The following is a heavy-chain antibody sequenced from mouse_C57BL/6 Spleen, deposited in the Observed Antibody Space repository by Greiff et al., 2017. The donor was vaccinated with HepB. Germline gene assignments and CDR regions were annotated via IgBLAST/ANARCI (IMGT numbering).Heavy chain of an antibody. D-gene: IGHD4-1*01. Sequence: EVQLMESEGGLVQPGSSMKLSCTASGFTFSDYYMAWVRQVPEKGLEWVANINYDGSSTYYLDSLKSRFIISRDNAKNILYLQMSSLKSEDTATYYCAREGSNWDFDYWGQGTTLTVSS. V-gene: IGHV5-16*01. CDR2: INYDGSST. J-gene: IGHJ2*01. CDR3: AREGSNWDFDY. CDR1: GFTFSDYY.